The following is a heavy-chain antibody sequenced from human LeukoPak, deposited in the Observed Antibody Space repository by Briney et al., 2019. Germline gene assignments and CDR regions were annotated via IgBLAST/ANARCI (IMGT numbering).Heavy chain of an antibody. Sequence: GGSLRLSCAASGFTFSGSPMHWVRQASGKGLEWVGRIRSKANGYATAYAASVRGRFTISRDDSKNTAYLQMNSLKTEDTAVYYCTSWGGIAVGYYMDVWGKGTTVTISS. J-gene: IGHJ6*03. V-gene: IGHV3-73*01. CDR2: IRSKANGYAT. D-gene: IGHD6-19*01. CDR1: GFTFSGSP. CDR3: TSWGGIAVGYYMDV.